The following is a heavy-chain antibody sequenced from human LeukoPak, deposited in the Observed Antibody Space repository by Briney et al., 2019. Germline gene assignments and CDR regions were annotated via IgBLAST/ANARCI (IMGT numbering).Heavy chain of an antibody. V-gene: IGHV3-7*01. Sequence: GGSLRLSCAAPGFTFSSYWMSWVRQAPGKGLEWVANIKQDGSEKYYVDSVKGRFTISRDNAKNSLYLQMNSLRAEDTAVYYCARVHPWHFDLWGRGTLVTVSS. J-gene: IGHJ2*01. CDR2: IKQDGSEK. CDR1: GFTFSSYW. CDR3: ARVHPWHFDL.